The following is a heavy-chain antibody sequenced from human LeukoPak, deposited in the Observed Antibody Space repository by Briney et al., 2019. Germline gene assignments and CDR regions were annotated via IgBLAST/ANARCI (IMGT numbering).Heavy chain of an antibody. D-gene: IGHD3-22*01. CDR1: GFTFSSYG. CDR2: IWYDGCNK. J-gene: IGHJ4*02. V-gene: IGHV3-33*01. Sequence: GGSLRLSCAASGFTFSSYGMHWVRQAPGKGLEWVAVIWYDGCNKYYADSVKGRFTISRDNSKNTLYLQMNSLRAEDTAVYYCARGGENSSGYYFDYWGQGTLVTVSS. CDR3: ARGGENSSGYYFDY.